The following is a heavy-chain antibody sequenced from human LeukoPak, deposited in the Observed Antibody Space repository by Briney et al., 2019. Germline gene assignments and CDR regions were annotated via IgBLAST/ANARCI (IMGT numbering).Heavy chain of an antibody. D-gene: IGHD3-16*02. CDR1: GFTFSSYS. CDR2: ISSSSSYI. CDR3: ARSVFGGVIVTFDY. V-gene: IGHV3-21*01. J-gene: IGHJ4*02. Sequence: GGSLRLSCAASGFTFSSYSMNWVRQAPGKGLGRVSSISSSSSYIYYADSVKGRFTISRDNAKNSLYLQMNSLRAEDTAVYYCARSVFGGVIVTFDYWGQGTLVTVSS.